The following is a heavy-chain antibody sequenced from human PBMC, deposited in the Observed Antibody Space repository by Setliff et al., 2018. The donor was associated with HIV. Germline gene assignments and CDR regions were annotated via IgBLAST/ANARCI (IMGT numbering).Heavy chain of an antibody. Sequence: PSETLSLTCAVSGYSISSGYYWGWIRQPPGKGLEWIGSIYHSESTYYNPSLKSRVTISVDTTKNQFSLKLSSVTAADTAVYYCARLPYSSGWFDPWGQGTLVTVSS. V-gene: IGHV4-38-2*01. CDR3: ARLPYSSGWFDP. J-gene: IGHJ5*02. CDR2: IYHSEST. CDR1: GYSISSGYY. D-gene: IGHD6-19*01.